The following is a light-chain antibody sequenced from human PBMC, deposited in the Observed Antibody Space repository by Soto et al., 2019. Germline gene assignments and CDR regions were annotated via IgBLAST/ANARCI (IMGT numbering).Light chain of an antibody. V-gene: IGKV2-28*01. J-gene: IGKJ2*01. CDR3: MQALQTPFT. CDR2: FGS. Sequence: EIVMTQSPLSLPVTPGEPASISCRSSQSLLQSNRDNHLDWYLQKPGQSPQLLIYFGSNRASGVPDRFSGSGSGTDFTLKITRVEAEDVGVYYCMQALQTPFTFGQGTKLEI. CDR1: QSLLQSNRDNH.